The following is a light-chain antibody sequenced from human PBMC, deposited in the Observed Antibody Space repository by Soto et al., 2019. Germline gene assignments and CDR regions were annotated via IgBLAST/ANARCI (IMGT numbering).Light chain of an antibody. CDR1: QDISNY. CDR3: QQTNSVPLT. V-gene: IGKV1-12*01. CDR2: TAS. J-gene: IGKJ4*01. Sequence: DIQMNQSPSSVSASVGDRVTITCRASQDISNYLAWYQQKPGKAPNLLIYTASSLQSGVPSKFSGSGSGTDLTLTISSLQPEDVATYYCQQTNSVPLTFGGGTKVEIK.